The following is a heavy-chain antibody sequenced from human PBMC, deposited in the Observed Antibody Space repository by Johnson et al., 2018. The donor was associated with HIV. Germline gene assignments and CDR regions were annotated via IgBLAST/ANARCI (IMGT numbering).Heavy chain of an antibody. CDR3: AKGFFKLDDAFDI. CDR2: ISYDGSNK. J-gene: IGHJ3*02. V-gene: IGHV3-30-3*01. CDR1: GFSFSAYA. D-gene: IGHD1-1*01. Sequence: QVQLVESGGGVVQPGRSLRLYCAAAGFSFSAYAMHWVRQAPGKGLEWVAVISYDGSNKYYADSVKGRFTISRDNSKNTLYLQMNSLRAEDTAVYYCAKGFFKLDDAFDIWGQGTMVTVSS.